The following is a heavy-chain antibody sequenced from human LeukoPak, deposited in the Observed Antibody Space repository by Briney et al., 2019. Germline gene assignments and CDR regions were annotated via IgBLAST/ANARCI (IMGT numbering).Heavy chain of an antibody. CDR2: IDYSGST. D-gene: IGHD5-18*01. CDR3: ASSPRGYSYGYGDYFDY. Sequence: SETLSLTCTVSGGSISSSSYYWGWIRQPPGKGLEWIGCIDYSGSTYYNPSLRSRVTISVDTSKNQFSLKLSSVTAADTAVYYCASSPRGYSYGYGDYFDYWGQGTLVTVSS. CDR1: GGSISSSSYY. V-gene: IGHV4-39*01. J-gene: IGHJ4*02.